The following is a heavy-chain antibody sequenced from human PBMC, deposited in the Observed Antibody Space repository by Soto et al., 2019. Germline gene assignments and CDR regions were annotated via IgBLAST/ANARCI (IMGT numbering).Heavy chain of an antibody. D-gene: IGHD2-15*01. V-gene: IGHV3-30*18. CDR3: AKDNLSDCSGGSCPPDFDY. CDR2: ISYDGSNK. Sequence: GGSLRLSCAASGFTFSSYGMHWVRQAPGKGLEWVAVISYDGSNKYYADSVKGRFTISRDNSKNTLYLQMNSLRAEDTAVYYCAKDNLSDCSGGSCPPDFDYWGQGTLVTVSS. J-gene: IGHJ4*02. CDR1: GFTFSSYG.